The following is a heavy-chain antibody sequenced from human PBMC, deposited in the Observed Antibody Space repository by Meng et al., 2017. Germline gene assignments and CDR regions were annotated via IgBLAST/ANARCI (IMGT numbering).Heavy chain of an antibody. CDR2: ISSSSSYI. V-gene: IGHV3-21*01. CDR3: ARDGSRSSAFRSFDI. CDR1: GFTFSSYS. J-gene: IGHJ3*02. D-gene: IGHD1-26*01. Sequence: GESLKISCAASGFTFSSYSMNWVRQAPGKGLEWVSSISSSSSYIYYADSVKGRFTISRDNAKNSLYLQMNSLRAEDTAVYYCARDGSRSSAFRSFDIWGQGTMVTVSS.